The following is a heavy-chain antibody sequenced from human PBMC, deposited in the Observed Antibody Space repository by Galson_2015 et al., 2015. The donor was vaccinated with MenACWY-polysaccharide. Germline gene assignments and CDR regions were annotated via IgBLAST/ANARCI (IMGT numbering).Heavy chain of an antibody. CDR1: GFTFRSYW. CDR2: ICSDGSNT. J-gene: IGHJ4*02. V-gene: IGHV3-74*01. D-gene: IGHD5-18*01. CDR3: ARGYRDVYRIDY. Sequence: SLRLSCAASGFTFRSYWMHWVRRAPGKGLVWVSRICSDGSNTDYADSVKGRFTISRDNAKNTVYLQMNSLRADDTAVYYCARGYRDVYRIDYWGQGTLVTVSS.